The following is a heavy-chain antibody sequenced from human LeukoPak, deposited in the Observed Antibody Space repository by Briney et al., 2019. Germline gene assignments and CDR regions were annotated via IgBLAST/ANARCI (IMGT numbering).Heavy chain of an antibody. J-gene: IGHJ4*02. V-gene: IGHV3-7*01. CDR1: GFTFSSYW. Sequence: GGSLRLSCVASGFTFSSYWMSWVRQAPGKGLEWVANIKQDGSEKYYVDSVKGRFTISRDNAKNSLYLQMNSLRAEDTVVYYCANDDYWGQGTLVTVSS. CDR2: IKQDGSEK. CDR3: ANDDY.